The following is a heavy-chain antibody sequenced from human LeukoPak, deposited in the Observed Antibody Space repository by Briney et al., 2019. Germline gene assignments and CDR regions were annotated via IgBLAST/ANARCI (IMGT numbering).Heavy chain of an antibody. CDR1: GGSISSGSYY. CDR2: IYTSGST. V-gene: IGHV4-61*02. D-gene: IGHD4-17*01. J-gene: IGHJ4*02. Sequence: SQTLSLTCTVSGGSISSGSYYWSWIRQPAGKGLEWIGRIYTSGSTNYNPSLKSRVTISVDTSKNQFSLKLSSVTAADTAVYYCARENSYGDYIDYWGREPWSPSPQ. CDR3: ARENSYGDYIDY.